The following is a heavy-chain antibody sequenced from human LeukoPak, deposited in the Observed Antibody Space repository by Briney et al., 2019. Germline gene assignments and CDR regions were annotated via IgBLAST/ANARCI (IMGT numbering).Heavy chain of an antibody. CDR2: INPGDSDT. D-gene: IGHD1-26*01. Sequence: GESLKISCKGSGYIFTTYCIGWVRQMPGKGLEWMGIINPGDSDTRYSPSFQGQVTISADKSISTAYLQWSSLKASDTAMYYCARHRGATARDAFDIWGQGTMVTVSS. CDR1: GYIFTTYC. V-gene: IGHV5-51*01. CDR3: ARHRGATARDAFDI. J-gene: IGHJ3*02.